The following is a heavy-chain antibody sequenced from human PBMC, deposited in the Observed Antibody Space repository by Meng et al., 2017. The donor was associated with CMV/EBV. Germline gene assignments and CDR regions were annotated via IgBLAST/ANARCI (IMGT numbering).Heavy chain of an antibody. D-gene: IGHD2-2*01. CDR2: INPSSGGT. CDR1: TGYY. V-gene: IGHV1-2*02. J-gene: IGHJ5*02. CDR3: ARDWLGYCSSTSCPSYWFDP. Sequence: TGYYKHWGRRDPGEGVEWMGWINPSSGGTNYAQKFQGGVAMTRDTTISTAYMELSRMKSDDTAVYYCARDWLGYCSSTSCPSYWFDPWGQGTLVTVSS.